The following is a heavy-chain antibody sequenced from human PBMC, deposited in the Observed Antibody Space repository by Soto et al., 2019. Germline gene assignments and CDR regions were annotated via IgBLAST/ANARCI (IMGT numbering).Heavy chain of an antibody. J-gene: IGHJ4*02. CDR3: ARRGSGSYYDY. CDR2: ISGRGGST. D-gene: IGHD1-26*01. Sequence: EVQLLESGGGLVQPGGSLRLSCAASGFTFSSYAMRWVRQAPGKGLEWVSAISGRGGSTYYADSVKGRFTISRDNSKNTLYLQMNSLRAEDTAVYSCARRGSGSYYDYWGQGTLVTVSS. CDR1: GFTFSSYA. V-gene: IGHV3-23*01.